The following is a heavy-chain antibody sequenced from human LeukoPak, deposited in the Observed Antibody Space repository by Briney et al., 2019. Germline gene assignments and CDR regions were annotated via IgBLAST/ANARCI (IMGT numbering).Heavy chain of an antibody. CDR2: MNPNSGNT. Sequence: GASVKVSCKASGCTFTSYDINWVRQATGQGLEWMGWMNPNSGNTGYAQKFQGRVTMTRNTSISTAYMELSSLRSEDTAVYYCARESSSAGPYYYYMDVWGKGTTVTVSS. V-gene: IGHV1-8*01. CDR1: GCTFTSYD. J-gene: IGHJ6*03. D-gene: IGHD6-6*01. CDR3: ARESSSAGPYYYYMDV.